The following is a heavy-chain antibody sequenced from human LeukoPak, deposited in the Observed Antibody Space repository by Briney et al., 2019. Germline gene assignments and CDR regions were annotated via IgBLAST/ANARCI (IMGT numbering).Heavy chain of an antibody. V-gene: IGHV4-34*01. D-gene: IGHD2-15*01. CDR2: INHSGST. Sequence: KSSETLSLTCAVYGGSFSGYYWSWIRQLPGKGLEWIGEINHSGSTNYNPSLKSRVTISVDTSKNQFSLKLSYVTAADTAVYYCARGASRFGYCSGGSCYSGWFDPWGQGTLVTVSS. CDR3: ARGASRFGYCSGGSCYSGWFDP. CDR1: GGSFSGYY. J-gene: IGHJ5*02.